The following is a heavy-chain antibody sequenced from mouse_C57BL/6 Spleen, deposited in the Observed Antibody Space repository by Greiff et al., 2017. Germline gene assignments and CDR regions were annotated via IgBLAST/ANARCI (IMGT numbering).Heavy chain of an antibody. CDR1: GYTFTSYW. CDR3: ARWITTVVAMDY. Sequence: QVHVKQPGAELVRPGTSVKLSCKASGYTFTSYWMHWVKQRPGQGLEWIGVIDPSDSYTNYNQKFKGKATLTVDTSSSTAYMQLSSLTSEDSAVYYCARWITTVVAMDYWGQGTTLTVSS. D-gene: IGHD1-1*01. J-gene: IGHJ2*01. CDR2: IDPSDSYT. V-gene: IGHV1-59*01.